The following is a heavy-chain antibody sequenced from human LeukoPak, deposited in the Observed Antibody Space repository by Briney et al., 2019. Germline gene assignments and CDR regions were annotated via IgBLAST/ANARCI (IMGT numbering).Heavy chain of an antibody. V-gene: IGHV3-74*01. Sequence: GGSLRLPCAVSGLTFSNYWMHWVRQAPGKGLVWVSRIYNDGSSTSYADSVKGRFTISRDNAKSTLYLQMNSLRAEDTAVYYCARVRGGSGSSYAADAFDIWGQGTMVTVSS. D-gene: IGHD1-26*01. J-gene: IGHJ3*02. CDR2: IYNDGSST. CDR3: ARVRGGSGSSYAADAFDI. CDR1: GLTFSNYW.